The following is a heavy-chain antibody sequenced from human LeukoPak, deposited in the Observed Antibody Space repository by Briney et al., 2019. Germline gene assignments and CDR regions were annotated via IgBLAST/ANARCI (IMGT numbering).Heavy chain of an antibody. Sequence: SETLSLTCTVSGGSISSYYWSWIRQPPGKGLEWIGYIYYSGSTNYNPSLKSRVTISVDTSKNQFSLKLSSVAAADTAVYYCAREGYCSSTSCHDPDAFDIWGQGTMVTVSS. D-gene: IGHD2-2*01. CDR3: AREGYCSSTSCHDPDAFDI. V-gene: IGHV4-59*12. CDR1: GGSISSYY. J-gene: IGHJ3*02. CDR2: IYYSGST.